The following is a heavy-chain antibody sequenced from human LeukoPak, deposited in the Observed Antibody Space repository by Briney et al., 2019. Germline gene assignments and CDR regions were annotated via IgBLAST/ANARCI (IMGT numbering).Heavy chain of an antibody. V-gene: IGHV4-59*12. J-gene: IGHJ4*02. CDR2: IYYSGST. CDR3: ASSDSSGYYLDY. D-gene: IGHD3-22*01. Sequence: SSETLSLTCTVSGGSISSYYWSWIRQPPGKGLEWIGYIYYSGSTNYNPSLKSRVTISVDTSKNQFSLKLSSVTAADTAVYYCASSDSSGYYLDYWGQGTLVTVSS. CDR1: GGSISSYY.